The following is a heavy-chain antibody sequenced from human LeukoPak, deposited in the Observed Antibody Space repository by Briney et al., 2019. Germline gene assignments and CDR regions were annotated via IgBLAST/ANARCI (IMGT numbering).Heavy chain of an antibody. J-gene: IGHJ6*04. D-gene: IGHD3-10*02. Sequence: GGSLRLSCAASGFTFSSYWMTWVRQAPGKGLEWVANIKQDGSEKYYVDSVKGRFTISRDNAKNSVYLQMNSLRAEDTAVYYCAELGITMIGGAWGKGTTVTISS. V-gene: IGHV3-7*01. CDR2: IKQDGSEK. CDR3: AELGITMIGGA. CDR1: GFTFSSYW.